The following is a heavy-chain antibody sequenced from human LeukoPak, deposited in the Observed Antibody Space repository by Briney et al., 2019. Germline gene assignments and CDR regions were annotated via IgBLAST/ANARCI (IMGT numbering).Heavy chain of an antibody. CDR2: IDQSGGHI. J-gene: IGHJ4*02. CDR3: ANFEPGYTSSWYAEF. D-gene: IGHD6-13*01. CDR1: GLTFSNYA. V-gene: IGHV3-23*01. Sequence: GGSLRLSCTASGLTFSNYAMSWVRQAPAKGLEWVSGIDQSGGHIHYADSVKGRFTISRDNAKNALYLQMNSLRVEDTAVYYCANFEPGYTSSWYAEFWGQGTLVTVSS.